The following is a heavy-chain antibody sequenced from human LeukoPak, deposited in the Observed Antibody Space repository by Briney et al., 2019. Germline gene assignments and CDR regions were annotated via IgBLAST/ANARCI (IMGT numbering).Heavy chain of an antibody. CDR2: IRHSDSNT. Sequence: GGSLRLSCAASGFTFSSSDMSWVRQAPGSGLEWVSSIRHSDSNTYYADSVMGRFTISRDNSKNTLYLQMNSLSAEDTAVYYCAKRGHATVGHHYLDVWGKGTTVSVSS. CDR3: AKRGHATVGHHYLDV. CDR1: GFTFSSSD. V-gene: IGHV3-23*05. D-gene: IGHD1-1*01. J-gene: IGHJ6*03.